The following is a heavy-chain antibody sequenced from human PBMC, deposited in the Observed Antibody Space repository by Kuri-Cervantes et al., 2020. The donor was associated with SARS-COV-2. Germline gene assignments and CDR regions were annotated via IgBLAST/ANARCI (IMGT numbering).Heavy chain of an antibody. D-gene: IGHD3-22*01. CDR1: GFTFSSYG. CDR2: IRYDGSNK. CDR3: ARIREYYDSSGYYYHDAFDI. J-gene: IGHJ3*02. Sequence: GESLKISCAASGFTFSSYGMHWVRQAPGKGLEWVAFIRYDGSNKYYADSVKGRFTISRDNSKNTLYLQMNNLRAEDTAVYYCARIREYYDSSGYYYHDAFDIWGQGTMVTVSS. V-gene: IGHV3-30*02.